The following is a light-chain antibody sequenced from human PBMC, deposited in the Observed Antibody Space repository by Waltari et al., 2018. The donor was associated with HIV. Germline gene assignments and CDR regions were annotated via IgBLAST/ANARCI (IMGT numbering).Light chain of an antibody. CDR2: DVT. CDR3: SSYAATTTIP. CDR1: NSDVGAYAY. J-gene: IGLJ3*02. Sequence: QSALTQPASVPASPGQSITISCTGTNSDVGAYAYVSCYQQYPGKAPKLLICDVTIRSPGSSYRFSGSKSGNTASMTISGLQPEDEAHYYCSSYAATTTIPFGGGTRLTVL. V-gene: IGLV2-14*03.